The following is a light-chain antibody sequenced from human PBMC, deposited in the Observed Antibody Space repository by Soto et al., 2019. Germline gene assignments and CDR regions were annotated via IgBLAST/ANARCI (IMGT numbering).Light chain of an antibody. CDR3: NSYTTSNTRQIV. Sequence: QSALTQPASVSGSPGQSITISCTETSSDVGGYNYVSWYQQHPGKAPKFMIYDVSNRPSGVSTRFSGSKSGNTASLTISGLQAEDEADYYGNSYTTSNTRQIVFGTGTKVTVL. CDR1: SSDVGGYNY. V-gene: IGLV2-14*01. CDR2: DVS. J-gene: IGLJ1*01.